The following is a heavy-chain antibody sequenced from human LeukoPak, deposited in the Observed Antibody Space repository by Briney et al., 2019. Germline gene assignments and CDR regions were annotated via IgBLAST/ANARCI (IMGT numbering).Heavy chain of an antibody. J-gene: IGHJ4*02. CDR3: ASGSPGDSSGYQSFGY. V-gene: IGHV1-46*03. D-gene: IGHD3-22*01. CDR2: INPSGGST. Sequence: ASVKVSCKASGYTFTSYYMHWVRQAPGQGLEWMGIINPSGGSTSYAQKFQGRVTMTSDTSTSTVYMELSSLRSEDTAVYYCASGSPGDSSGYQSFGYWGQGTLVTVSS. CDR1: GYTFTSYY.